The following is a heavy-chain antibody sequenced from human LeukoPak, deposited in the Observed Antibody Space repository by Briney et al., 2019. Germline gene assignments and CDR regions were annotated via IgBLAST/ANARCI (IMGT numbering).Heavy chain of an antibody. CDR3: ARLFGPTSDFYYMDV. V-gene: IGHV3-48*04. D-gene: IGHD3-10*01. Sequence: TGGSLRLSCAASGFTFSNYNMDWVRQAPGKGLEWLSYISSSGSPIYYADSVKGRFTISRDNAKNSLYLQMNSLRAEDTAVYYCARLFGPTSDFYYMDVWGKGTTVTVSS. J-gene: IGHJ6*03. CDR2: ISSSGSPI. CDR1: GFTFSNYN.